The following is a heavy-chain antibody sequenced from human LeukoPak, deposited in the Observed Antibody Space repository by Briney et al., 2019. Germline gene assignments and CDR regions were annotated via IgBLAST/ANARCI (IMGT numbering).Heavy chain of an antibody. Sequence: ASVKVSCKASGYTFSSYGISWVRQAPGQGLEWMGWISAYSGNTNYIQRLRGRVTMTTDTSTTTAYMGLRSLRSDDTAVYYCARGLLLGAKNAFDIWGQGTMVTVSS. CDR1: GYTFSSYG. V-gene: IGHV1-18*01. CDR3: ARGLLLGAKNAFDI. J-gene: IGHJ3*02. CDR2: ISAYSGNT. D-gene: IGHD1-26*01.